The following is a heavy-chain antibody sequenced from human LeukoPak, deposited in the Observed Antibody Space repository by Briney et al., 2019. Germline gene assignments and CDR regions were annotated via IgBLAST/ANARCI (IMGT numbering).Heavy chain of an antibody. D-gene: IGHD6-6*01. CDR1: GGSISSSNW. Sequence: NPSETLSLTCAVSGGSISSSNWWSWVRQPPGKGLEWIGEIYHSGSTNYNPSLKSRVTISVDKSKNQFSLKLSSVTAADTAVYYCAKDVRIAARPNWFDPWGQGTLVTVSS. V-gene: IGHV4-4*02. J-gene: IGHJ5*02. CDR3: AKDVRIAARPNWFDP. CDR2: IYHSGST.